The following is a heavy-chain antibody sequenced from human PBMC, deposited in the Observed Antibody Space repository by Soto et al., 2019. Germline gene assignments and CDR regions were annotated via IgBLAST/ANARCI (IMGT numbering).Heavy chain of an antibody. D-gene: IGHD3-3*01. J-gene: IGHJ5*02. CDR2: IYYSGST. V-gene: IGHV4-59*01. Sequence: SETPSLTCTVSGGSISSYYWSWIRQPPGKGLEWIGYIYYSGSTNYNPSLKSRVTISVDTSKNQFSLKLSSVTAADTAVYYCARSISSTILGVVNGEWFDPWGQGTLVTVSS. CDR3: ARSISSTILGVVNGEWFDP. CDR1: GGSISSYY.